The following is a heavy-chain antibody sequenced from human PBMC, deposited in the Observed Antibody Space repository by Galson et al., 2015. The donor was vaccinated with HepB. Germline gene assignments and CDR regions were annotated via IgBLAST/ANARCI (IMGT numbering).Heavy chain of an antibody. J-gene: IGHJ3*02. D-gene: IGHD3-10*01. CDR2: INYNGKT. V-gene: IGHV4-39*01. CDR3: ARHFIGDTYYIGAFDI. CDR1: GASISSRTFY. Sequence: ETLSLTCTVSGASISSRTFYWDWIRQPPGKGLEWIGAINYNGKTYHNPSLKSRITVSVDTPTNQLSLKLNSVTAADTALYYCARHFIGDTYYIGAFDIWGQGTMITVSS.